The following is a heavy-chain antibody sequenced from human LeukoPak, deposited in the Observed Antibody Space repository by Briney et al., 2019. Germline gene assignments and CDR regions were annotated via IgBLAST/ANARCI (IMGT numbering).Heavy chain of an antibody. CDR1: GYTLTELS. CDR3: ATRGHYYDSSGYYHVNYFQH. J-gene: IGHJ1*01. CDR2: FDPEDGET. Sequence: ASVKVSCKVSGYTLTELSMHWVRQAPGKGLEGMGGFDPEDGETIYAQKFQRRVTMTEDTSTDTAYMELSSLRSEDTAVYYCATRGHYYDSSGYYHVNYFQHWGQGTLVTVSS. V-gene: IGHV1-24*01. D-gene: IGHD3-22*01.